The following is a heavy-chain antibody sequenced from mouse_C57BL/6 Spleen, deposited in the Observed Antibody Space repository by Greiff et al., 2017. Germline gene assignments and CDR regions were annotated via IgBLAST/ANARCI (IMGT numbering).Heavy chain of an antibody. J-gene: IGHJ4*01. V-gene: IGHV1-81*01. CDR1: GYTFTSYG. Sequence: QVQLKESGAELARPGASVKLSCKASGYTFTSYGISWVKQRTGQGLEWIGEIYPRSGNTYYNEKFKGKATLTADKSSSTAYMELRSLTSEDSAVYFCARGSSYDYAMDYWGQGTSVTVSS. D-gene: IGHD1-1*01. CDR3: ARGSSYDYAMDY. CDR2: IYPRSGNT.